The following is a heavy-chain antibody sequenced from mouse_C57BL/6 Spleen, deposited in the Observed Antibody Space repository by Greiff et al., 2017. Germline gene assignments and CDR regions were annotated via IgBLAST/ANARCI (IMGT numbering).Heavy chain of an antibody. J-gene: IGHJ4*01. CDR3: AREDDENAMDY. D-gene: IGHD2-12*01. CDR2: ISYDGSN. Sequence: EVKLMESGPGLVKPSQSLSLTCSVTGYSITSGYYWNWIRQFPGNKLEWMGYISYDGSNNYNPSLKNRISITRDTSKNQFFLKLNSVTTEDTATYYCAREDDENAMDYWGQGTSVTVSS. V-gene: IGHV3-6*01. CDR1: GYSITSGYY.